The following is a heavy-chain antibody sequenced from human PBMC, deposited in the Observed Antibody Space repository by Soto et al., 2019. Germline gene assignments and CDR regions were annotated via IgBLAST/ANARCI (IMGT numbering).Heavy chain of an antibody. Sequence: EVQVLESGGGLVQPGGSLRLSCTASGFTFSTYEMSWVRQAPGKGLEWVSFISASDDRIYYAAAVKGRFTVSRDNSKSTLYLQMNSLKADDTAVYSCTKGGWLDYWGPGTLVTVSS. CDR1: GFTFSTYE. CDR2: ISASDDRI. J-gene: IGHJ4*02. V-gene: IGHV3-23*01. D-gene: IGHD2-15*01. CDR3: TKGGWLDY.